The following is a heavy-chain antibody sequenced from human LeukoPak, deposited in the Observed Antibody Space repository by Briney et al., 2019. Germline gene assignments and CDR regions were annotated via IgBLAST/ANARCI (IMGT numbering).Heavy chain of an antibody. CDR2: INPSGGTT. Sequence: ASVKVSCKASGYTFTSYYIHWVRQTPGQGLEWMGIINPSGGTTNYAQKFQGRVTMTRDTSTSTVYMELSSLRSEDTAVYYCARGIRYFDWLLPYQYYYMDAWGKGTTVTVSS. V-gene: IGHV1-46*01. CDR3: ARGIRYFDWLLPYQYYYMDA. J-gene: IGHJ6*03. D-gene: IGHD3-9*01. CDR1: GYTFTSYY.